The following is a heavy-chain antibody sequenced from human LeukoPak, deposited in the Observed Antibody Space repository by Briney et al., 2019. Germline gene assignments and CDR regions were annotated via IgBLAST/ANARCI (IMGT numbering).Heavy chain of an antibody. CDR1: GFTFTNYW. D-gene: IGHD3-10*02. CDR3: AELGITMIGGV. Sequence: GGSLRLSCEASGFTFTNYWLHWVRQAPGKGLVWVSRINSDGSSTTYADSVKGRFTISRDNARNTLYLQMNSLRAEDTAVYYCAELGITMIGGVWGKGTTVTISS. V-gene: IGHV3-74*01. J-gene: IGHJ6*04. CDR2: INSDGSST.